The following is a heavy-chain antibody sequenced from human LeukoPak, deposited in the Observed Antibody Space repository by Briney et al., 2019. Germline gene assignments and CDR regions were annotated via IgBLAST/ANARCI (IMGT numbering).Heavy chain of an antibody. J-gene: IGHJ4*02. CDR1: GFTFSKAW. Sequence: GGSLRLSCAASGFTFSKAWMSWVRQAPGKGLEWGGRIKGKSDGGTTDYAAPVKGRFTISRDDSKNTLFVQMNSLKSEDTAVYYCTTVGYSSGWYNAYWGQGTLVTVSS. CDR3: TTVGYSSGWYNAY. CDR2: IKGKSDGGTT. D-gene: IGHD6-19*01. V-gene: IGHV3-15*01.